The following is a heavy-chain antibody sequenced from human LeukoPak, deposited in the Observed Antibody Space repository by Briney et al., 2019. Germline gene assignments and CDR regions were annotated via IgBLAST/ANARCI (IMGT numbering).Heavy chain of an antibody. D-gene: IGHD1-26*01. J-gene: IGHJ6*03. CDR2: IYHSGST. Sequence: SETLSLTCTVSGYSISSGYYWGWIRQPPGKGLEWIGSIYHSGSTHYNPSLKTRVTISVDTSKNQFSLKLSSVTAADTAVYYCARRGSYYHYYYMDVWGKGTTVTISS. CDR3: ARRGSYYHYYYMDV. V-gene: IGHV4-38-2*02. CDR1: GYSISSGYY.